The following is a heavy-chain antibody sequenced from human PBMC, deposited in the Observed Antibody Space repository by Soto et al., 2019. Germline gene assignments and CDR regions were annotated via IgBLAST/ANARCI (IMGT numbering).Heavy chain of an antibody. J-gene: IGHJ5*02. V-gene: IGHV3-33*01. D-gene: IGHD2-2*02. CDR1: GFTFSSYG. CDR3: AREGECSSTSCYTSHWFDP. Sequence: GGSLRLSCAASGFTFSSYGMHWVRQAPGKGLEWVAVIWYDGSNKYYADSVKGRFTISRDNSNNTLYLQMNSLRAEDTAVYYCAREGECSSTSCYTSHWFDPWGQGTLVTVYS. CDR2: IWYDGSNK.